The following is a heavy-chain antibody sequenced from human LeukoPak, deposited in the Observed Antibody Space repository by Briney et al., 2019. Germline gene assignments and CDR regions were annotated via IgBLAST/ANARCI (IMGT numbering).Heavy chain of an antibody. V-gene: IGHV3-30-3*01. J-gene: IGHJ4*02. CDR1: GFTFSSYA. D-gene: IGHD6-13*01. Sequence: GGSLRLSCAASGFTFSSYAMHWVRQAPGKGLEWVAVISYDGSNKYYADSVKGRFTISRDNSKNTLYLQMNSLRAEDTAVYYCARGAKQQPATFDYWGQGTLVTVSS. CDR3: ARGAKQQPATFDY. CDR2: ISYDGSNK.